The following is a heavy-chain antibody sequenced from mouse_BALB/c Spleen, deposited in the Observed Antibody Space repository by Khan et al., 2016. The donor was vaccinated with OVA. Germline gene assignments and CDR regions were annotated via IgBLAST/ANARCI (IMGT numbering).Heavy chain of an antibody. CDR1: GFTFSSFG. D-gene: IGHD1-1*01. CDR2: ISSGSGTI. J-gene: IGHJ1*01. V-gene: IGHV5-17*02. Sequence: EVELVESGGGLVQPGGSRKLSCAASGFTFSSFGMHWVRQAPERGLEWVAYISSGSGTIYYADTVKGRFTISRDNPKNTLFLQMTSLRSEDTATYYCAREGTTVVATWDWYFDVWGAGTTVTVSS. CDR3: AREGTTVVATWDWYFDV.